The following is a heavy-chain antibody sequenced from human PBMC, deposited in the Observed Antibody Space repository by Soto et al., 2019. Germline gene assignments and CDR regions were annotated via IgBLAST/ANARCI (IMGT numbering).Heavy chain of an antibody. D-gene: IGHD3-10*01. J-gene: IGHJ4*02. Sequence: NPSETLSLTCTVSGGSISSGDYYWSWIRQPPGKGLGWIGYIYYSGSTYYNPSLKSRVTISVDTSKDQFSLKLSSVTAADTAVYYCARGPNYYGSGPFGYWGQGTLVTVSS. CDR2: IYYSGST. V-gene: IGHV4-30-4*01. CDR3: ARGPNYYGSGPFGY. CDR1: GGSISSGDYY.